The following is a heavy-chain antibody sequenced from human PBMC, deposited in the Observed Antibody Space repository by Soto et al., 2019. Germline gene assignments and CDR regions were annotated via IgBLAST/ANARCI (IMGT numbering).Heavy chain of an antibody. CDR1: GFTFSSYA. CDR3: ARAGSGPYDFWSGYPPNYYYYGMDV. Sequence: QVQLVESGGGVVQPGRSLRLSCAASGFTFSSYAMHWVRQAPGKGLEWVAVISYDGSNKYYADSVKGRFTISRDNSKNTLYLQMNRLRAEDTAVSYCARAGSGPYDFWSGYPPNYYYYGMDVWGQGTTVTVSS. J-gene: IGHJ6*02. V-gene: IGHV3-30-3*01. CDR2: ISYDGSNK. D-gene: IGHD3-3*01.